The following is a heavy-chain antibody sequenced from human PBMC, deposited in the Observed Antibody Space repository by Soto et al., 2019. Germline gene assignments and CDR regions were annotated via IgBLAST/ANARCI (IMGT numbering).Heavy chain of an antibody. CDR3: ERVGEVGSSSTHHGY. V-gene: IGHV4-59*01. CDR1: GVSISSYY. CDR2: VFYNEII. J-gene: IGHJ4*02. Sequence: SETLSLTCAVSGVSISSYYWSWIRQPPGKGLEWIGYVFYNEIINYSPSLKGRVTMSMEMSTNHFSLELRSVTAADTAVYFCERVGEVGSSSTHHGYWGQGALVTVSA. D-gene: IGHD6-6*01.